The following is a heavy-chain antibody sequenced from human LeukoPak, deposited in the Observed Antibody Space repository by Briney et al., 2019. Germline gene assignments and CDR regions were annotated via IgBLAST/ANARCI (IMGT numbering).Heavy chain of an antibody. D-gene: IGHD5-18*01. CDR3: AKAFREFGTSSSYSSFDT. J-gene: IGHJ3*02. CDR1: GFTFSSFA. Sequence: GGSLRLSCAASGFTFSSFALSWVRQAPGKGLEGVSGVSYTRVGTYYADSVKGRFTISRDDSQNILYLQMNGLRAEDTAVYFCAKAFREFGTSSSYSSFDTWGQGTMVTVSS. CDR2: VSYTRVGT. V-gene: IGHV3-23*01.